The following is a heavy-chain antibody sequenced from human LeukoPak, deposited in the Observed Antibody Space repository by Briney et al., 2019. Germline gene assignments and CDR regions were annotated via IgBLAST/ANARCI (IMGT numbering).Heavy chain of an antibody. CDR2: ISAYNGNT. CDR1: GYTFTSYG. V-gene: IGHV1-18*01. CDR3: ARADFSIFGVVTPRAFDI. J-gene: IGHJ3*02. Sequence: GASVKVSCKASGYTFTSYGISWVRQAPGRGLEWMGWISAYNGNTNYAQKLQGRVTMTTDTSTSTAYMELRSLRSDDTAVYYCARADFSIFGVVTPRAFDIWGQGTMVTVSS. D-gene: IGHD3-3*01.